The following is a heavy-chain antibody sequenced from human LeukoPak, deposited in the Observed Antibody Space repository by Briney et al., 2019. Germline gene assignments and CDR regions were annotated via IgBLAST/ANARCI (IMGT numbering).Heavy chain of an antibody. V-gene: IGHV4-59*01. J-gene: IGHJ4*02. D-gene: IGHD6-13*01. CDR1: GGSISSYY. Sequence: PSKTLSLTCTVSGGSISSYYWSWIRQPPGKGLEWIGYIYYSGSTNYNPSPKSRVTISVDTSKNQFSLKVRSVTAADTAVYYCARAPQYRSSWYAGYFDYWGQGTLVIVSS. CDR3: ARAPQYRSSWYAGYFDY. CDR2: IYYSGST.